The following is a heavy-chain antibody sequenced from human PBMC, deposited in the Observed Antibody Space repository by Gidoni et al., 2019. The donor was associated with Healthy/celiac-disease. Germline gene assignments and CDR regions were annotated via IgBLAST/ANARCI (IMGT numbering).Heavy chain of an antibody. J-gene: IGHJ4*02. V-gene: IGHV3-23*01. CDR3: AKGIPIATVVSPFDY. CDR1: GFTFSSYA. CDR2: ISGSGGST. Sequence: EVQLLESGGGLVQPGGSLRLACAASGFTFSSYAMSWVRQAPGKGLEWVSAISGSGGSTYFADSVKGRFTISRDNSKNTLYLQMNSLRAEDTAVYYCAKGIPIATVVSPFDYWGQGTLVTVSS. D-gene: IGHD4-17*01.